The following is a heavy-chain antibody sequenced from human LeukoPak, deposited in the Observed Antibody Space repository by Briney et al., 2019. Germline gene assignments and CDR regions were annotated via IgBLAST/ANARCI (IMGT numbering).Heavy chain of an antibody. CDR1: GYTLTELS. D-gene: IGHD6-13*01. V-gene: IGHV1-24*01. CDR2: FDPEDGET. J-gene: IGHJ6*02. Sequence: ASVKVSCTVSGYTLTELSMHWVRQAPGKGLEWMGGFDPEDGETIYAQKFQGRVTMTEDTSTDTAYMELSSLRSEDTAVYYCATGDYSSSWYYYYYGMDVWGQGTTVTVSS. CDR3: ATGDYSSSWYYYYYGMDV.